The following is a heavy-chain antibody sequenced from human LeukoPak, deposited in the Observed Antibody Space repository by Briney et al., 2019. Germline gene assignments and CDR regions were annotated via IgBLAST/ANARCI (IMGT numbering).Heavy chain of an antibody. CDR2: ISWNSGSI. CDR3: AKGGYYDSGNWFDP. CDR1: GFTFDDYA. J-gene: IGHJ5*02. D-gene: IGHD3-22*01. V-gene: IGHV3-9*01. Sequence: GGSLRLSCAASGFTFDDYAMHWVRQAPGKGLEWVSGISWNSGSIGYADSVKGRFTISRDNAKNSLYLQMNSLRAEDTALYYCAKGGYYDSGNWFDPWGQGTLVTVSS.